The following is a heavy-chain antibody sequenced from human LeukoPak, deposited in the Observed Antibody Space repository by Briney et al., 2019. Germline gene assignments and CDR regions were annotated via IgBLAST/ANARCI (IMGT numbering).Heavy chain of an antibody. CDR1: GFTVSSSY. Sequence: GGSLRLSCAASGFTVSSSYMCWVRQAPGKGLEWVSVIYSGGGTYHADSVQGRFTISRDISKNTLYLQMSSLRAEDTAVYYCARDHPPHTSSWYGPYDWGQGTLVTVSS. V-gene: IGHV3-66*01. J-gene: IGHJ4*02. CDR3: ARDHPPHTSSWYGPYD. D-gene: IGHD6-13*01. CDR2: IYSGGGT.